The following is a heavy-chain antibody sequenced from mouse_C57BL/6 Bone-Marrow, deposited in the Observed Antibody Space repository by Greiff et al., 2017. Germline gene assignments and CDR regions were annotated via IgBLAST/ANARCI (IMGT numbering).Heavy chain of an antibody. J-gene: IGHJ4*01. V-gene: IGHV2-2*01. CDR3: ARKGWLLRENTMDY. CDR1: GFSLTSYG. Sequence: VQLQQSGPGLVQPSQSLSITCTASGFSLTSYGVHWVRQSPGKGLEWLGVIWSGGSTDYNAAFISRLSIIKDNSKSQVFFKMNSLQTDDTAIYYCARKGWLLRENTMDYWGQGTSVTVSS. D-gene: IGHD2-3*01. CDR2: IWSGGST.